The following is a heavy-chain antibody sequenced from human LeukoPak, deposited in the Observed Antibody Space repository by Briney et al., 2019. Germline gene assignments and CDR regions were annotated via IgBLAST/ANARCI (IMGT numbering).Heavy chain of an antibody. J-gene: IGHJ3*02. CDR2: ISGSAGST. CDR1: GFTFSDYA. V-gene: IGHV3-23*01. Sequence: GGSLRLSCAASGFTFSDYAMSWVRQAPGKGLEWVSAISGSAGSTYYADPVKGRFTISRDNSKNTLYLQMNSLRAEDTAVYYWANLGIVRRDAFDIWGQGTMVTVSS. CDR3: ANLGIVRRDAFDI. D-gene: IGHD1-26*01.